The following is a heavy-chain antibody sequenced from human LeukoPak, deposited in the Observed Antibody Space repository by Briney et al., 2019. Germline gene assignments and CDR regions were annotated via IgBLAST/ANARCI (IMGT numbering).Heavy chain of an antibody. CDR2: ISYSGST. Sequence: SETLSLTCTVSGGSVISGSYYWSWIRQPPGKGLEWIGYISYSGSTNYNPSLKSRVTISVDTSKNQFSLKVNSVTAADTAVYYCARDAVSHMNAMDVWGQGTTVTVSS. V-gene: IGHV4-61*01. CDR3: ARDAVSHMNAMDV. J-gene: IGHJ6*02. CDR1: GGSVISGSYY. D-gene: IGHD2-21*01.